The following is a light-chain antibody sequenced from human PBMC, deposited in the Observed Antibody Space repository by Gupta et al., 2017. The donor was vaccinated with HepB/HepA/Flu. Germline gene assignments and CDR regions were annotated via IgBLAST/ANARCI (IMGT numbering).Light chain of an antibody. J-gene: IGLJ2*01. CDR3: QVWDSSSDNVV. V-gene: IGLV3-21*03. Sequence: SYVLTQPPSVSVAPGKTARITCGGNNIGSKSVHWSQQTPGQAPVLVVYDDRNRPSGIPERFSGSNYGTTATLTISRVEAGDEADYYCQVWDSSSDNVVFGGGTKLTVL. CDR1: NIGSKS. CDR2: DDR.